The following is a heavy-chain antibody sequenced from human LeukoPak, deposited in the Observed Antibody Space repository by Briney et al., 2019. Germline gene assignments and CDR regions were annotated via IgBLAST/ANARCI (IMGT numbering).Heavy chain of an antibody. V-gene: IGHV4-39*07. CDR1: GGSISSSSYY. CDR3: ARTQASSGYMEDAFDI. J-gene: IGHJ3*02. CDR2: IYYSGST. Sequence: SETLSLTCTVSGGSISSSSYYWGWIRQPPGKGLEWIGSIYYSGSTYYNPSLKSRVTISVDTSKNQFSLKLSSVTAADTVVYYCARTQASSGYMEDAFDIWGQGTMVTVSS. D-gene: IGHD3-22*01.